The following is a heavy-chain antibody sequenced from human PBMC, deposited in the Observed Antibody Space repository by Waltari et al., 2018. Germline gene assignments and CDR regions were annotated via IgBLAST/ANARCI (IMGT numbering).Heavy chain of an antibody. CDR1: GGSISSSNW. CDR3: ARDREGGYGDYDGAFDI. CDR2: IYHSGST. V-gene: IGHV4-4*02. J-gene: IGHJ3*02. Sequence: ESGPGLVKPSGTLSLTCAVSGGSISSSNWWSWVRQPPGKGLEWIGEIYHSGSTNYNPSLKSRVTISVDKSKNQFSLKLSSVTAADTAVYYCARDREGGYGDYDGAFDIWGQGTMVTVSS. D-gene: IGHD4-17*01.